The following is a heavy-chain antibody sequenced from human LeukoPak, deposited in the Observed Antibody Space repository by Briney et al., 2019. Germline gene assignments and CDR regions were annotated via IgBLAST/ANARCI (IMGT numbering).Heavy chain of an antibody. V-gene: IGHV3-11*01. Sequence: GGSLRLSCAASGFTFSDYYMSWIRQAPGKGLEWVSYVSGSGSTIYYADSVKGRFTISRDNAKNSLYLQMNSLRAEDTAVYYCASDPARDYYDTSGYFRWVDYWGQGTLVTVSS. CDR1: GFTFSDYY. CDR2: VSGSGSTI. CDR3: ASDPARDYYDTSGYFRWVDY. D-gene: IGHD3-22*01. J-gene: IGHJ4*02.